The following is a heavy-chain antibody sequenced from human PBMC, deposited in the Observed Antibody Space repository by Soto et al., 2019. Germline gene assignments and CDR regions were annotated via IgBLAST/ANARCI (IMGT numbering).Heavy chain of an antibody. Sequence: ASVKVSCKASGYTFTGYYMHWVRQAPGQGLEWMGWINPNSGGTNYAQKFQGWVTMTRDTSISTAYMELSRLRSDDTAVYYCARGRYYDFWSGYYFHFDYWGQGTLVTVSS. V-gene: IGHV1-2*04. CDR1: GYTFTGYY. D-gene: IGHD3-3*01. CDR2: INPNSGGT. J-gene: IGHJ4*02. CDR3: ARGRYYDFWSGYYFHFDY.